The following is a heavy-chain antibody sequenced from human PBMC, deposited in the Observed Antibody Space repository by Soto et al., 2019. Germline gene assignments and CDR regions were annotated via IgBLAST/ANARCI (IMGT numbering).Heavy chain of an antibody. CDR1: GDSISSGNHY. V-gene: IGHV4-30-4*01. CDR3: ARTDYGTAYFDP. J-gene: IGHJ5*02. D-gene: IGHD3-10*01. Sequence: LTETLSLTCTVPGDSISSGNHYWSWIRQPPGKGLEWGGYIFYSGTVYYNPSLKSRLTISVDTSKNQFSLKLSSVTAADTAVHYCARTDYGTAYFDPWGQGSLVTVSS. CDR2: IFYSGTV.